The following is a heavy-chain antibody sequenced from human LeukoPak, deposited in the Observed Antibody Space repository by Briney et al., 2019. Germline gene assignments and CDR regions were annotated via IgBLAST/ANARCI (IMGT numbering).Heavy chain of an antibody. D-gene: IGHD4-17*01. CDR2: IYSGGST. CDR1: GFALCRNY. J-gene: IGHJ4*02. Sequence: GGSLRLSCAASGFALCRNYMTWVRQAPGKGLEWVSLIYSGGSTRYANSVRGRFIISRDDSRNTLYLQMNSLRAEDTAVYYCARGPLDYGDYVLDYWGQGTLVTVSS. CDR3: ARGPLDYGDYVLDY. V-gene: IGHV3-53*01.